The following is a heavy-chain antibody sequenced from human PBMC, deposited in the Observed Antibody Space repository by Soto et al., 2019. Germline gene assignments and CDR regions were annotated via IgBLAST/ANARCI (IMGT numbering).Heavy chain of an antibody. CDR3: ARDLSSGWAFDY. CDR2: IWYDGSNK. Sequence: GGSLRLSCAASGFTFSSYGMHWVRQAPGKGLEWVAVIWYDGSNKYYADSVKGRFTISRDNSKNTLYLQMNSLRAEDTAVYYCARDLSSGWAFDYWGQGTLVTVSS. J-gene: IGHJ4*02. CDR1: GFTFSSYG. V-gene: IGHV3-33*01. D-gene: IGHD6-19*01.